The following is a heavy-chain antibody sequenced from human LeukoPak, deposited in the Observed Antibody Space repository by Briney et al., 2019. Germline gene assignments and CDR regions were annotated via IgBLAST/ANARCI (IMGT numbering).Heavy chain of an antibody. V-gene: IGHV3-20*04. D-gene: IGHD3-9*01. CDR1: GFTFDAYG. Sequence: GGSLRLSCAASGFTFDAYGMSWVRQAPGKGLEWVSGINWNGGSTGYADSVKGRFTISRDNAKNSLYLQMNSLRAEDTALYYCARGPDTYYDILTGSFDYWGQGTLVTVSS. CDR3: ARGPDTYYDILTGSFDY. J-gene: IGHJ4*02. CDR2: INWNGGST.